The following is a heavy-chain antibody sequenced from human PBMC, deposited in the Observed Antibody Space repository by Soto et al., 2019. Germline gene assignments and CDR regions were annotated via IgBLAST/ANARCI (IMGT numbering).Heavy chain of an antibody. Sequence: EVQLVESGGGLVKSGGSLRLSCVASRFTFSAFSMNWVRQAPGKGLEWVSSISINGDNIYYADLVMGRFTISRDNAKNSLYLQMNSLRAEGTAVYYCARDSGFRMRGIMRWFVGMDVWGQGSAVTVSS. J-gene: IGHJ6*02. CDR2: ISINGDNI. V-gene: IGHV3-21*02. CDR3: ARDSGFRMRGIMRWFVGMDV. CDR1: RFTFSAFS. D-gene: IGHD3-16*01.